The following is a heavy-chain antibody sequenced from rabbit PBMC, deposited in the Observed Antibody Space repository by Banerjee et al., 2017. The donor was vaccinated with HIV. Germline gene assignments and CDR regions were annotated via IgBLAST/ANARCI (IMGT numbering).Heavy chain of an antibody. D-gene: IGHD4-1*01. J-gene: IGHJ4*01. CDR3: ARDLAGVTGWNFGL. CDR1: GLDFGASYW. Sequence: QQQLEESGGGLVRPGGSLTLTCKASGLDFGASYWICWVRQAPGKGLEWIGCIYTGGGTTYYASWAKGRFTISKTSSTTVTLQMTSLTAADTATYFCARDLAGVTGWNFGLWGPGTLVTVS. CDR2: IYTGGGTT. V-gene: IGHV1S45*01.